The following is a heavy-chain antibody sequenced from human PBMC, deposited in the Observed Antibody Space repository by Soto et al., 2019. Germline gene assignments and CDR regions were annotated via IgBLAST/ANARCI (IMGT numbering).Heavy chain of an antibody. CDR1: GYTFTSYY. D-gene: IGHD3-22*01. J-gene: IGHJ1*01. V-gene: IGHV1-46*01. CDR2: INPSGGST. CDR3: ATDYYDSSGYSLTAH. Sequence: VSCKASGYTFTSYYMHWVRQAPGQGLEWMGIINPSGGSTSYAQKFQGRVTMTRDTSTSTVYMELSSLRSEDTAVYYCATDYYDSSGYSLTAHWGQGTLVTVSS.